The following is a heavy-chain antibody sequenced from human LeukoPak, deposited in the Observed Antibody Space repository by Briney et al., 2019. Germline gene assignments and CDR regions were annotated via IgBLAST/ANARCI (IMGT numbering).Heavy chain of an antibody. Sequence: PSETLSLTCAVYGGSFSGYYWSWIRQPPGKGLEWIGEINHSGSTNYNPSLKSRVTISVDTSKNRFSLKLSSVTAADTAVYYCASSDSDWSGYRYYYYYYMDVWGKGTTVTVSS. CDR2: INHSGST. V-gene: IGHV4-34*01. CDR3: ASSDSDWSGYRYYYYYYMDV. CDR1: GGSFSGYY. J-gene: IGHJ6*03. D-gene: IGHD3-3*01.